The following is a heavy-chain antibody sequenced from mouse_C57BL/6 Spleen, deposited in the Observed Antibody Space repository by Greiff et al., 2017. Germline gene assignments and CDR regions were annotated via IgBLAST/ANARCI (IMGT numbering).Heavy chain of an antibody. V-gene: IGHV1-72*01. D-gene: IGHD2-1*01. CDR1: GYTFTSYW. Sequence: QVQLQQPGAELVKPGASVKLSCKASGYTFTSYWMHWVKQRPGRGLEWIGRIDPNSGGTKYNEKFKSKATLTVDKPSSTAYMQLSSLTSDDSAVYYCAREKEIYYGNFGFAYWGQGTLVTVSA. CDR3: AREKEIYYGNFGFAY. CDR2: IDPNSGGT. J-gene: IGHJ3*01.